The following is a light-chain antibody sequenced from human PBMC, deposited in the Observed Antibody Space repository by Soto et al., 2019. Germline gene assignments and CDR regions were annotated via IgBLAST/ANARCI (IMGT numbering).Light chain of an antibody. Sequence: QRSQKPSSQSAKIGDKLTITVLASQSIATWLAWYQQKPGKAPELLIYDASTLKSGVPARFSGSGSVTDFTLTIISLQPDDLATYYCRQFAISTPFGQGSKVDI. J-gene: IGKJ1*01. CDR2: DAS. CDR1: QSIATW. V-gene: IGKV1-5*01. CDR3: RQFAISTP.